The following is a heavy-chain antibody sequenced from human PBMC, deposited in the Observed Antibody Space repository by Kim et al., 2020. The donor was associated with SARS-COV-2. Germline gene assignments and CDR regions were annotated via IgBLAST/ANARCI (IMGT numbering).Heavy chain of an antibody. J-gene: IGHJ4*02. V-gene: IGHV4-39*01. CDR2: MYHSGST. CDR3: ARHLVNDGYDGWGLYGY. CDR1: GGSISSSSYY. D-gene: IGHD5-12*01. Sequence: SETLSLTCTVSGGSISSSSYYWGWIRQPPGKGLEWIGSMYHSGSTYYSPSLKSRVTISVDTSKNHFSLMLSSVTAADTAVYYCARHLVNDGYDGWGLYGYWGQGTLVTVSS.